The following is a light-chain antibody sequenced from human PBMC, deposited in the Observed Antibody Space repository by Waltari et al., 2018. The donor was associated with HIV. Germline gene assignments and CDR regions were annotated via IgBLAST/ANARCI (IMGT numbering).Light chain of an antibody. J-gene: IGLJ3*02. CDR3: CSYAGTFTWV. Sequence: QSALTQPRSVSGSPGQSVTISCTGTSSDVGGYNYVSWYQQHPGKAPKLMIWDVTNRPSGVPVRFSGSRSGNMASLTISGLQADDEADYYCCSYAGTFTWVFGGGTRLTVL. CDR1: SSDVGGYNY. V-gene: IGLV2-11*01. CDR2: DVT.